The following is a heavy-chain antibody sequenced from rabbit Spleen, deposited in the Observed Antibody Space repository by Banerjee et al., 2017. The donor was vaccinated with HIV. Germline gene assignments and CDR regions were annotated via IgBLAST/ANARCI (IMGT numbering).Heavy chain of an antibody. D-gene: IGHD1-1*01. V-gene: IGHV1S45*01. Sequence: QEQLVESGGGLVKPEGSLTLSCTASGFSFSSYWMSWVRQAPGKGLEWVACIYAGSFDSTVYASWAKGRFTISRTSSTTVTLQVTSLTAADTATYFCARDTSSSFSSYGMDLWGQGTLVTVS. CDR2: IYAGSFDST. CDR1: GFSFSSYW. CDR3: ARDTSSSFSSYGMDL. J-gene: IGHJ6*01.